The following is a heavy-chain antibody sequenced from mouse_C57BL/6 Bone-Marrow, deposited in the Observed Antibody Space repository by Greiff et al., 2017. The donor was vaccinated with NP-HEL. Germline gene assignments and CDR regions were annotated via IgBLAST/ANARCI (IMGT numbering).Heavy chain of an antibody. V-gene: IGHV3-6*01. CDR2: ISYDGSN. Sequence: EVKLQESGPGLVKPSQSLSLTCSVTGYSITSGYYWNWIRQFPGNKLEWMGYISYDGSNNYNPSLKNRISITRDTSKNQFFLKLNSVTTEDTATYYCARGCDYLFDYWGQGTTLTVSS. D-gene: IGHD2-4*01. CDR1: GYSITSGYY. J-gene: IGHJ2*01. CDR3: ARGCDYLFDY.